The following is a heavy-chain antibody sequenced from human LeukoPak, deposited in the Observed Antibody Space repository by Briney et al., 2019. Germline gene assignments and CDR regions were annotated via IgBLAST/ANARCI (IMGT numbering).Heavy chain of an antibody. CDR3: VKDRAYLRRGFDD. J-gene: IGHJ4*02. D-gene: IGHD2-21*01. CDR1: GFTFWNYA. Sequence: GGSLRLSCAASGFTFWNYAVGWVRQAPGKGPEWISIIINTGTATYYADSVKGRFTISRDNSMNTLYLQMNILRVEDTALYYCVKDRAYLRRGFDDWGQGTLVTVSS. CDR2: IINTGTAT. V-gene: IGHV3-23*01.